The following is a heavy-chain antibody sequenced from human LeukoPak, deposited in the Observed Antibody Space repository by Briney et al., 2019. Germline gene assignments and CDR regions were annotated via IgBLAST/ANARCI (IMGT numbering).Heavy chain of an antibody. CDR3: ARGLLDADAFDI. V-gene: IGHV4-30-4*01. J-gene: IGHJ3*02. D-gene: IGHD2-21*01. CDR1: GGSISSGDYY. Sequence: PSQTLSLTCTVSGGSISSGDYYWSWVRQPPGKGLEWIGYIYYSGSTYYNPSLKSRVTISVDTSKNQFSLKLSSVTAADTAVYYCARGLLDADAFDIWGQGTMVTGSS. CDR2: IYYSGST.